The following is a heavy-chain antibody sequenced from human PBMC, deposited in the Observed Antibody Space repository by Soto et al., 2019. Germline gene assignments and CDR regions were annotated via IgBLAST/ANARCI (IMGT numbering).Heavy chain of an antibody. J-gene: IGHJ4*02. CDR2: IRSKAYGGTT. D-gene: IGHD5-12*01. CDR1: GFTFGDYA. CDR3: TREEMATSTQFFDY. Sequence: GGSLRLSCTASGFTFGDYAMSWFRQAPGKGLEWVGFIRSKAYGGTTEYAASVKGRFTISRDDSKSIAYLQMNSLKTEDTAVYYCTREEMATSTQFFDYWGQGTLVTVS. V-gene: IGHV3-49*03.